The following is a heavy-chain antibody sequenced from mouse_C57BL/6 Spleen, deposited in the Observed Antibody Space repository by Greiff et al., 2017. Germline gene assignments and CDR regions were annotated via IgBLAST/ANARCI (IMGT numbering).Heavy chain of an antibody. CDR1: GYTFTVYE. D-gene: IGHD2-5*01. CDR3: TRSYSNHWYFDV. CDR2: IDPETGGT. V-gene: IGHV1-15*01. Sequence: VQLQQSGAELVRPGASVTLSCKASGYTFTVYEMHWVKQTPVHGLEWIGAIDPETGGTAYNQKFKGKAILTADKSSSTAYMELRSLTSEDSAVYYCTRSYSNHWYFDVWGTGTTVTVSS. J-gene: IGHJ1*03.